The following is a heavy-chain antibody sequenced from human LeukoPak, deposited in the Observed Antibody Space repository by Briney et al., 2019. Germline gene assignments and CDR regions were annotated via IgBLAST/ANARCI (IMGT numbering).Heavy chain of an antibody. V-gene: IGHV3-53*01. CDR1: GFTFSSFG. D-gene: IGHD5-24*01. CDR3: ARVGSRDGYKMFDY. J-gene: IGHJ4*02. Sequence: GGSLRLSCAASGFTFSSFGMSWVRQAPGKGLEWVSVIYSGGSTYYADSVKGRFTISRDNSKNTLYLQMNSLRAEDTALYYCARVGSRDGYKMFDYWGQGTLVTVSS. CDR2: IYSGGST.